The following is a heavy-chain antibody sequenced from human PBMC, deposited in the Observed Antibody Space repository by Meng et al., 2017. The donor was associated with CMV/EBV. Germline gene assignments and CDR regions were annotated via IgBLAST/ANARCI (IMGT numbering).Heavy chain of an antibody. J-gene: IGHJ2*01. D-gene: IGHD3-9*01. CDR1: FNFSSYS. Sequence: FNFSSYSMYWVHEAPGKGLEWVSGISSSSTYIFYADSVKGRFVISRDDAKNSLFLQMNTVRAEDTAVYYCARAPYDTLTGYSRYFDLWGHGTLVTVSS. V-gene: IGHV3-21*04. CDR2: ISSSSTYI. CDR3: ARAPYDTLTGYSRYFDL.